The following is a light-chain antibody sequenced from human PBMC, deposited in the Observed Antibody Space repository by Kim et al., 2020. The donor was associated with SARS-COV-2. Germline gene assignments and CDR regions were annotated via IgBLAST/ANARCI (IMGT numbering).Light chain of an antibody. J-gene: IGKJ2*01. V-gene: IGKV1-5*03. CDR2: KAS. CDR1: QSISNW. CDR3: QQYSSPMYT. Sequence: SASVGDRVTITCRDTQSISNWLAWYQHKPGKAPKLLISKASSLESGVPSRFSGSGSGTDFTLTISGLQPDDFATYYCQQYSSPMYTFGQGTKLEI.